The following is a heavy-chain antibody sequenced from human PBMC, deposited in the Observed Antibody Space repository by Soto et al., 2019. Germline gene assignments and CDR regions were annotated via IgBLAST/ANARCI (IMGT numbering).Heavy chain of an antibody. J-gene: IGHJ4*02. Sequence: ASVKVSCKASGYTFTSYGISWVRQAPGQGLEWMGWISAYNGNTNYAQKLQGRVTMTTDTSTSTAYMELRSLRSDDTAVYYCARVRHYSSSWTFDYWGQGTLVTVSS. D-gene: IGHD6-13*01. CDR3: ARVRHYSSSWTFDY. CDR1: GYTFTSYG. V-gene: IGHV1-18*01. CDR2: ISAYNGNT.